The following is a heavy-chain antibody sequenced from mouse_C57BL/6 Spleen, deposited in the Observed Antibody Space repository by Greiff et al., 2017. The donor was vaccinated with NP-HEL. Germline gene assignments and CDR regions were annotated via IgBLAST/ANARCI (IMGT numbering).Heavy chain of an antibody. CDR2: INPSTGGT. D-gene: IGHD1-1*01. CDR3: AREFTTGFDY. V-gene: IGHV1-42*01. J-gene: IGHJ2*01. Sequence: EVQLQQSGPELVKPGASVKISCKASGYSFTGYYMNWVKQSPEKSLEWIGEINPSTGGTTYNQKFKAKATLTVDKSSSTAYMQLKSLTSEDSAVYYCAREFTTGFDYWGQGTTLTVSS. CDR1: GYSFTGYY.